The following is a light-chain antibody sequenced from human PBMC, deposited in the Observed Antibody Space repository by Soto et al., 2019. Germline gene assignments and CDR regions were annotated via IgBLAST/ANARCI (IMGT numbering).Light chain of an antibody. CDR2: EVS. J-gene: IGLJ2*01. Sequence: QSALTQPASVSGSPGQSITISCTGTSSDVGGYNSVSWYQQHPGKAPELMIYEVSNRPSGVSNRFSGSKSGNTASLTISGTQARDEADYYCQAWDTNTMVFGGGTKVTVL. CDR3: QAWDTNTMV. V-gene: IGLV2-14*01. CDR1: SSDVGGYNS.